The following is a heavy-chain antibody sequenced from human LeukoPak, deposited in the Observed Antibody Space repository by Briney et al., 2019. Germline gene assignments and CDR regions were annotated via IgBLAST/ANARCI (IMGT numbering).Heavy chain of an antibody. V-gene: IGHV1-46*01. J-gene: IGHJ4*02. CDR3: ARTAARRFDY. CDR1: GYTFPSYF. Sequence: ASVKVSCKASGYTFPSYFMHWVRQAPGQGLEWMGIINPTGGSATYAQKFQGRVTMTRDTSTSTVYMELSSLRSDDTAVYYCARTAARRFDYWGQGTLVTVSS. CDR2: INPTGGSA. D-gene: IGHD6-6*01.